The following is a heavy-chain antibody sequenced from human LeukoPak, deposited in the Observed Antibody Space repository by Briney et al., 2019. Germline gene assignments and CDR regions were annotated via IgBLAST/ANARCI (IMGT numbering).Heavy chain of an antibody. CDR1: GFTFSDYV. J-gene: IGHJ4*02. CDR2: IYSGGST. D-gene: IGHD4-17*01. CDR3: ARVVDHDYGDYYLDY. V-gene: IGHV3-53*01. Sequence: PGGSLRLSCAASGFTFSDYVMHWVRQAPGKGLECISVIYSGGSTDYADSVKGRLTISRDNSKNTLYLQMNSLRAEDTAVYYCARVVDHDYGDYYLDYWGQGTLVTVSS.